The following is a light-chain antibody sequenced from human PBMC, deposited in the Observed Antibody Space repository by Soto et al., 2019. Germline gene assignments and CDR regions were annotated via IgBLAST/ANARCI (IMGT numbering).Light chain of an antibody. CDR3: SSYTSISTVV. CDR1: SSDIGGYNY. Sequence: QSVLTQPASVSGSPGQSITISCTGTSSDIGGYNYVSWHQQHPGKAPKLMIYGVSNRPSGVSDRFSGSKSGNTASLTITGLQAEDEAHYYCSSYTSISTVVFGGGTKLTVL. J-gene: IGLJ2*01. CDR2: GVS. V-gene: IGLV2-14*03.